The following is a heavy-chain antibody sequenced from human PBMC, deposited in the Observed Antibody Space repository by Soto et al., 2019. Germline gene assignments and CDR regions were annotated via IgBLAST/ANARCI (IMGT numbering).Heavy chain of an antibody. CDR1: GGSFSGYY. CDR2: INHSGST. Sequence: PSETLSLTCAVYGGSFSGYYWSWIRQPPGKGLEWIGEINHSGSTNYNPSLKSRVTISVDTSKNQFSLKLSSVIAADTAVYYCARGTYMIVAPRWFDPWGQGTLVTVSS. V-gene: IGHV4-34*01. J-gene: IGHJ5*02. D-gene: IGHD3-22*01. CDR3: ARGTYMIVAPRWFDP.